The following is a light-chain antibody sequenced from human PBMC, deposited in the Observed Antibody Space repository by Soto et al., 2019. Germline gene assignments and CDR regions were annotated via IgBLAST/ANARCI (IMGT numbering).Light chain of an antibody. Sequence: DIPMTQSPSTLSASVGDSLTITCRASHSIRDCLAWYQQKPGKAPRLLIYDVSNLESGVPSRFSGSGSGTEFTLTISSLRPDDFATYYCQQYESYSLTFGGGTRVDIK. CDR1: HSIRDC. CDR3: QQYESYSLT. V-gene: IGKV1-5*01. J-gene: IGKJ4*01. CDR2: DVS.